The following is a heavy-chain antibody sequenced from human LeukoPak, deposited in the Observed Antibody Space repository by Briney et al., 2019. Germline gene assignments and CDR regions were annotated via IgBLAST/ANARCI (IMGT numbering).Heavy chain of an antibody. CDR2: FSYSGST. CDR3: ARMYSGTSYYFDF. D-gene: IGHD1-26*01. J-gene: IGHJ4*02. CDR1: GVSISDYH. V-gene: IGHV4-59*01. Sequence: PSETLSLTCSVSGVSISDYHWIWIRQPPAKGLEWIGSFSYSGSTRYNPSLKSRVTMSVDTSKNQFSLRLISVAAADTAVYYCARMYSGTSYYFDFWGQGTLVTVSS.